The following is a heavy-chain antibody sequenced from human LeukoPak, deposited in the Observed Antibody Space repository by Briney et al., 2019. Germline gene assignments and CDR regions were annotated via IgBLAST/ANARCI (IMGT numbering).Heavy chain of an antibody. V-gene: IGHV3-21*01. CDR1: GFTFSTYT. J-gene: IGHJ4*02. CDR2: ISGSTSFI. Sequence: GGSLRLSCAASGFTFSTYTMNWVRQAPGKGLEWVSSISGSTSFIYYADSVKGRFTISRDNAENSLYLQMNSLRAEDTAVYYCATGDRLPGDYWGQGTLVTVSS. D-gene: IGHD3-16*01. CDR3: ATGDRLPGDY.